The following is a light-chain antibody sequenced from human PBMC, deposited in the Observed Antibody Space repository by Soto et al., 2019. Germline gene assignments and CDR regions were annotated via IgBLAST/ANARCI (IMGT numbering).Light chain of an antibody. CDR3: QQYAESPLT. Sequence: EIVLTQSPGTLSLSPGESANLSCRASQSVGRNYLAWFQHKPGQAPRLVIYDASNRATGVPDRFSGSGSGTDFTLTVTRLEPEDFAVYYCQQYAESPLTFGQGTRLEIK. CDR1: QSVGRNY. CDR2: DAS. V-gene: IGKV3-20*01. J-gene: IGKJ5*01.